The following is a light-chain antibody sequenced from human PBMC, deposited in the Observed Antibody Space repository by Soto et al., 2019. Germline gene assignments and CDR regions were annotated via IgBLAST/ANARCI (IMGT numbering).Light chain of an antibody. CDR2: GAS. CDR3: QQDNNWLWT. J-gene: IGKJ1*01. Sequence: EIVMTQSPATLSVSPGERATLSCRASQSVSSNLAWYQQKPGQAPRLLIHGASTRATGFPARFSGSGSGTEFTLTISSLQSEDFAVYYCQQDNNWLWTFGQGTKVDIK. CDR1: QSVSSN. V-gene: IGKV3-15*01.